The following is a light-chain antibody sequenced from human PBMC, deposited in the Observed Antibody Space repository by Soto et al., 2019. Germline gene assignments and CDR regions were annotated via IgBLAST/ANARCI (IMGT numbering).Light chain of an antibody. CDR3: QAWGNTHVV. CDR1: KLGDTY. CDR2: QDK. J-gene: IGLJ2*01. V-gene: IGLV3-1*01. Sequence: SSELTQPPSVSVSPGQTASITCSGDKLGDTYACWYQQKPGQSPVLVIYQDKKRPSGIPERFSGSNSGNTATLTISGTQPMDEADYYCQAWGNTHVVFGGGTQPTVL.